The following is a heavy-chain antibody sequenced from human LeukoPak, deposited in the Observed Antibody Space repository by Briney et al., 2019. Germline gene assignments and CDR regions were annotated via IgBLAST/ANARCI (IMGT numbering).Heavy chain of an antibody. V-gene: IGHV3-7*03. CDR1: GFTFSNYW. Sequence: GGSLRLSCAASGFTFSNYWMDWVRQSPGKGLEWAANIKEDGSDKYYVDSVKGRFTISRDNAKNSLYLQMNSLRAEDTAVYYCARNRGWFRFDYWGQGTLVTVSS. CDR2: IKEDGSDK. CDR3: ARNRGWFRFDY. D-gene: IGHD6-19*01. J-gene: IGHJ4*02.